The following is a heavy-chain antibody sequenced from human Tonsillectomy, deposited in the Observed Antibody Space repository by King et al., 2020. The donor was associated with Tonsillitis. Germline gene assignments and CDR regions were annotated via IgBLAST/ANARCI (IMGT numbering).Heavy chain of an antibody. Sequence: VQLQESGPGLVMPSETLSLTCSVSGGSISDSYWSWIRQPPGKGLEWIAYVYYTGRADYNPSLKSRVTISLDTSKSHFSLRLTSVTAADTAVYYCAKASGVMIAAELHTWGQGTLVTVSS. J-gene: IGHJ5*02. D-gene: IGHD6-6*01. CDR1: GGSISDSY. CDR3: AKASGVMIAAELHT. V-gene: IGHV4-59*01. CDR2: VYYTGRA.